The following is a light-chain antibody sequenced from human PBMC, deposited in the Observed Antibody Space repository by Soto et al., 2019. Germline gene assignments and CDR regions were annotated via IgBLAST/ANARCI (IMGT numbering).Light chain of an antibody. Sequence: EIVMTQSPATLSVSPGERATLSCRASQSVSRNLAWYQQKPGQPPRLLIYGASTRATGIPARFSGSGSGTEFTLTISSLQSEDSAVYYCQQYNNWPPWTFGQGTKVDI. CDR3: QQYNNWPPWT. CDR1: QSVSRN. J-gene: IGKJ1*01. V-gene: IGKV3-15*01. CDR2: GAS.